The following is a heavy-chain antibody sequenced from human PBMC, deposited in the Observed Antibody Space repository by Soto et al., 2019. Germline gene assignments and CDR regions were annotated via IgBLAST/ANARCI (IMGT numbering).Heavy chain of an antibody. CDR1: GGSINTYF. J-gene: IGHJ3*01. V-gene: IGHV4-59*01. CDR3: ARDRMAADATEVAFDF. CDR2: ISDSGRI. Sequence: QVQLQESGPGLVKPSETLSLTCTVSGGSINTYFWNWLRQPPGNGLEWIASISDSGRIPCNPSLKNRVTLSLDASKNLFSLRLSSVTAVDTAVYYCARDRMAADATEVAFDFWGQGTIVTVSS. D-gene: IGHD6-13*01.